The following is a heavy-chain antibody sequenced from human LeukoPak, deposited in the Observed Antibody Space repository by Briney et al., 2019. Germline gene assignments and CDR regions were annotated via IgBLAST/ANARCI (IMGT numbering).Heavy chain of an antibody. CDR2: ISAYNGNT. CDR1: GYTFSNYA. Sequence: GASVKVSCKASGYTFSNYAMNWVRQAPGQGLEWMGWISAYNGNTNYAQKLQGRVTMTTDTSTSTAYMELRSLRSDDTAVYYCARGPLSYYYDSSGPPVGYWGQGTLVTVSS. CDR3: ARGPLSYYYDSSGPPVGY. J-gene: IGHJ4*02. V-gene: IGHV1-18*01. D-gene: IGHD3-22*01.